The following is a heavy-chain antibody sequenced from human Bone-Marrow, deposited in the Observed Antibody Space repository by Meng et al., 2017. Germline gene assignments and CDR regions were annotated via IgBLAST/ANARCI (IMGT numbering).Heavy chain of an antibody. V-gene: IGHV3-30*04. D-gene: IGHD3-10*01. CDR3: ARDFPGVRFGESQQWRGEAFDI. CDR2: ISYDGSNK. CDR1: GFTFSSYA. J-gene: IGHJ3*02. Sequence: GESLKISCAASGFTFSSYAMHWARQAPGKGLEWVAVISYDGSNKYYADSVKGRFTISRDNSKNTLYLQMNSLRSDDTAVYYCARDFPGVRFGESQQWRGEAFDIWGQGTMVTVSS.